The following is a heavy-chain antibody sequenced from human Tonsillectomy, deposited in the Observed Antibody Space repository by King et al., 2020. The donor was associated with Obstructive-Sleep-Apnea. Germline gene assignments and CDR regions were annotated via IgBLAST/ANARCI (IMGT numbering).Heavy chain of an antibody. V-gene: IGHV3-30*02. D-gene: IGHD2/OR15-2a*01. J-gene: IGHJ4*02. Sequence: VQLVESGGGVVQPGGSLRLSCAASGFTFSSYANHWVRQAPGKGLEWVAFIRYDGSDKYYRDSVKGRFTISRDNSKKTVYLEMNSLRAEDTAVYYCAKDKIGVIRPHRNYFDYWGQGTLVTVSS. CDR3: AKDKIGVIRPHRNYFDY. CDR2: IRYDGSDK. CDR1: GFTFSSYA.